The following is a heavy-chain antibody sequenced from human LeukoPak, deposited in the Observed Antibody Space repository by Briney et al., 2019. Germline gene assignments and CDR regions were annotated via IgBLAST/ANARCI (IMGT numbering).Heavy chain of an antibody. CDR1: GTSITSYH. J-gene: IGHJ5*02. Sequence: SETLSLTCTVSGTSITSYHWSWIRQPPGKGLEWIGSYSGSTNYNPSLKSRVTISVDTSKNQFSLKLSSVTAADTAVYYCARHEAWFDPWGQGTLVTVSS. V-gene: IGHV4-59*08. CDR2: YSGST. CDR3: ARHEAWFDP.